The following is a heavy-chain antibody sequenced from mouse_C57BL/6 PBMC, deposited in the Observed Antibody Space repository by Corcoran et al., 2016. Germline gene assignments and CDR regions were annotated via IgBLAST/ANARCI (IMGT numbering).Heavy chain of an antibody. CDR2: IYPRDGST. CDR3: ARQTGAFMDD. V-gene: IGHV1-85*01. J-gene: IGHJ2*01. D-gene: IGHD4-1*01. Sequence: QVQLQQSGPELVKPGASVKLSCKASGYTFTSYDINWVKQRPGQGLEWIGWIYPRDGSTKYNEKFKGKDTLTVDTSSSTAYMELHSQTSEDATVYSCARQTGAFMDDWGQGTTLTVSS. CDR1: GYTFTSYD.